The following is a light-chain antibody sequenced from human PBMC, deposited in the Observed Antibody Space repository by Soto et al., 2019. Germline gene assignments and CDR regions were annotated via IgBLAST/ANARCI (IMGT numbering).Light chain of an antibody. J-gene: IGLJ2*01. Sequence: QSALTQPASVSGTPGQSIAVSCIGTSSDIGRYNYVSWYQQHPGRARKLIIRDVSSRPSGVPTRFSGSKSGNSASLTISGLQVEDEAYYFCSSYASSNAQLFGGGTKVTVL. CDR2: DVS. CDR1: SSDIGRYNY. CDR3: SSYASSNAQL. V-gene: IGLV2-14*03.